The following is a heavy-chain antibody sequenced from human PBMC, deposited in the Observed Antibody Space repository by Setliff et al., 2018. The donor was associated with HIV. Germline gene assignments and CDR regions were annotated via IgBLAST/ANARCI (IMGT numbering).Heavy chain of an antibody. V-gene: IGHV1-18*01. CDR2: INVHNGDT. Sequence: ASVKVSCKVYGYTLSELSIHWVRQAPGKGLEWMGWINVHNGDTKFAQRFQDRLTMTTDTSTTTAYMDLRSLRSDDTAVYYCARGLPADGYAFDLWGQGTMVTV. D-gene: IGHD6-13*01. CDR1: GYTLSELS. J-gene: IGHJ3*01. CDR3: ARGLPADGYAFDL.